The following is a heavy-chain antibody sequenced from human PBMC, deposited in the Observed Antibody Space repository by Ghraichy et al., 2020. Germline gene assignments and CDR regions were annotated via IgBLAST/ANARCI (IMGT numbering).Heavy chain of an antibody. V-gene: IGHV3-66*01. J-gene: IGHJ4*02. CDR1: GISVSRNY. CDR2: IYSGGSS. CDR3: ARENDPYGSVSTDY. Sequence: GGSLRLSCAASGISVSRNYMSWVRQAPGKGLEWVSVIYSGGSSYFIDSVKGRFTISRDTSKNILYLQMNNLRVEDTAVYFCARENDPYGSVSTDYWGQGTLVTVSS. D-gene: IGHD3-10*01.